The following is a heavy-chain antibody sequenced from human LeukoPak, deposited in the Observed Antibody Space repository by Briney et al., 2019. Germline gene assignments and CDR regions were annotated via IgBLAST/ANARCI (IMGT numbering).Heavy chain of an antibody. V-gene: IGHV3-30*18. Sequence: QPGRSLRLSCAASGFRFNTYGVHWVRQAPGKGLEWVALISYDGTKQYYADSVKGRFTISRDNSKNTLYLQMNSLRAEDTAVYYCAKDIVVVPAAITYYYYYYGMDVWGQGTTVTVSS. CDR1: GFRFNTYG. J-gene: IGHJ6*02. CDR3: AKDIVVVPAAITYYYYYYGMDV. D-gene: IGHD2-2*01. CDR2: ISYDGTKQ.